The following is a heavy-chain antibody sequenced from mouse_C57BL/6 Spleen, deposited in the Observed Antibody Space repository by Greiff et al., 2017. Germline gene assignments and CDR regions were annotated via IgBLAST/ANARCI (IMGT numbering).Heavy chain of an antibody. J-gene: IGHJ4*01. V-gene: IGHV1-42*01. D-gene: IGHD6-1*01. CDR3: ARNLASTFYAMDY. CDR1: GYSFTGYY. Sequence: EVQRVESGPELVKPGASVKISCKASGYSFTGYYMNWVKQSPEKSLEWIGEINPSTGGTTYNQKFKAKATLTVDKSSSTAYMQLKSLTSEDSAVYYCARNLASTFYAMDYWGQGTSVTVSS. CDR2: INPSTGGT.